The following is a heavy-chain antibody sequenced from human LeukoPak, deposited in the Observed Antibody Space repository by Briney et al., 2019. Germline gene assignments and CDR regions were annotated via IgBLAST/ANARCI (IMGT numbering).Heavy chain of an antibody. CDR2: IYYSGST. CDR1: GDSISSYY. D-gene: IGHD1-26*01. Sequence: SETLSLTCTVSGDSISSYYWSWIRQPPGKGLEWIGYIYYSGSTNYNPSLKSRVTISVDTSKNQFSLKLSSVTAADTAVYYCARGGGSYYVDYWGQGTLVTVSS. V-gene: IGHV4-59*01. CDR3: ARGGGSYYVDY. J-gene: IGHJ4*02.